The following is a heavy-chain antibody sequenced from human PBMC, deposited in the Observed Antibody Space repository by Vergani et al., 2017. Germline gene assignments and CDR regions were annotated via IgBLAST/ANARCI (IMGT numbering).Heavy chain of an antibody. V-gene: IGHV3-73*01. CDR2: IRSKANSYAT. CDR1: GFTFSGSA. Sequence: EVQLLESGGGLVQPGGSLRLSCAASGFTFSGSAMHWVRQASGKGLEWVGRIRSKANSYATAYAASVKGRFTISRDNSKNTLYLQMNSLRAEDTAVYYCARDRGENFDWFQIDYWGQGTLVTVSS. D-gene: IGHD3-9*01. CDR3: ARDRGENFDWFQIDY. J-gene: IGHJ4*02.